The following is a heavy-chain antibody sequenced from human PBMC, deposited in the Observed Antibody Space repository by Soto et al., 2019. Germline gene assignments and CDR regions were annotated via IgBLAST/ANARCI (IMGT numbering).Heavy chain of an antibody. J-gene: IGHJ4*02. V-gene: IGHV3-74*01. Sequence: GGSLRLSCAASGFTFSSYWMHWVRQAPGKGLVWVARINSDGSNTAYAESVKGRFTISRDNAKNSLYFQMNSLRVEDTAVYYCARDLGVIDLWGQGTLVTVSS. CDR2: INSDGSNT. CDR1: GFTFSSYW. D-gene: IGHD3-10*01. CDR3: ARDLGVIDL.